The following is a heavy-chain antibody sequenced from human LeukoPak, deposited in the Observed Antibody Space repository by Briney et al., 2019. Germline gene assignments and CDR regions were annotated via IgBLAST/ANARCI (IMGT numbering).Heavy chain of an antibody. CDR2: IYTSGST. V-gene: IGHV4-4*07. J-gene: IGHJ5*02. CDR3: ARGVWDDSSGYYNWFDP. Sequence: RPSETLSLTCTVSGGSISSYYWSWIRQPAGKGLEWIGRIYTSGSTNYNPSLKSRVTMSVDTSKNQCSLKLSSVTAADTAVYYCARGVWDDSSGYYNWFDPWGQGTLVTVSS. CDR1: GGSISSYY. D-gene: IGHD3-22*01.